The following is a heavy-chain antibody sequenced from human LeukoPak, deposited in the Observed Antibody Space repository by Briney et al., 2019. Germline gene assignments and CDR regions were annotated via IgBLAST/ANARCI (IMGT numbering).Heavy chain of an antibody. CDR1: GYTFTSYG. D-gene: IGHD3-22*01. CDR3: ARRSDDYDSSAYYH. V-gene: IGHV1-18*01. CDR2: ISAYNGNT. J-gene: IGHJ4*02. Sequence: ASVKVSCKASGYTFTSYGISWVRQAPGQGLEWMGWISAYNGNTNYAQKLQGRVTMTMDPSISTAYMELSSLRSEDTAVYYCARRSDDYDSSAYYHWGQGTLVTVSS.